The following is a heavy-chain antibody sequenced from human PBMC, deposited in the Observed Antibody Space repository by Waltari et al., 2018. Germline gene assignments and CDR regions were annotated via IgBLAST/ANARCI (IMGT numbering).Heavy chain of an antibody. CDR2: TRNKANIYII. D-gene: IGHD3-16*01. Sequence: EVQLVESGGGLVQPGGSLRLSCVASGFIFSDYYMDWVRQAPGKGLEWVGRTRNKANIYIIEYAAFVKGRFTISRDDSKNSLYLQMNSLKMDDTAVYYCGALGGGYWGQGTLVTVSS. CDR3: GALGGGY. CDR1: GFIFSDYY. J-gene: IGHJ4*02. V-gene: IGHV3-72*01.